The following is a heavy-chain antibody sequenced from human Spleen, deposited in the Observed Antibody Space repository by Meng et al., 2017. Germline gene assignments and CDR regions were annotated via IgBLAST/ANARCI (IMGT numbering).Heavy chain of an antibody. CDR2: LIAVFDKT. D-gene: IGHD1-14*01. J-gene: IGHJ4*02. V-gene: IGHV1-69*13. CDR1: GDSFSTQT. Sequence: QVQLVQSGAEVKKPGSSVKVACKTSGDSFSTQTFSWVRQAPGQGLEWMGGLIAVFDKTKAAPRFQDRVTFTADESTSTAYMELSSLTFDDTAVYFCARGRRNEPLFDYWGQGTLVTVS. CDR3: ARGRRNEPLFDY.